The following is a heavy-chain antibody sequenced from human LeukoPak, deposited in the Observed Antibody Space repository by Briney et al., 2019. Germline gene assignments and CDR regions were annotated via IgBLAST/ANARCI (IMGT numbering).Heavy chain of an antibody. V-gene: IGHV4-61*02. Sequence: SETLSLTCAVSGYSISSGYYWGWIRQPAGKGLEWIGRIYTSGSTNYNPSLKSRVTISVDTSKNQFSLKLSSVTAADTAVYYCARGDWVGAFDIWGQGTMVTVSS. CDR2: IYTSGST. J-gene: IGHJ3*02. CDR1: GYSISSGYY. CDR3: ARGDWVGAFDI. D-gene: IGHD3/OR15-3a*01.